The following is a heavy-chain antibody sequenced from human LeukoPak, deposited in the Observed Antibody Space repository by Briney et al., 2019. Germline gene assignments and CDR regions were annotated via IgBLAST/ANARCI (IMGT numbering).Heavy chain of an antibody. CDR2: ISSNGGST. Sequence: QPGGSLRLSCSASGFTFSSYAMHWVRQAPGKGLEYVSAISSNGGSTYYADSVKGRFTISRDNSKNTLYLQMSSLRAEDTAVYYCVEGWTDFWSGYLDYWGQGTLVTVSS. J-gene: IGHJ4*02. CDR3: VEGWTDFWSGYLDY. CDR1: GFTFSSYA. D-gene: IGHD3-3*01. V-gene: IGHV3-64D*06.